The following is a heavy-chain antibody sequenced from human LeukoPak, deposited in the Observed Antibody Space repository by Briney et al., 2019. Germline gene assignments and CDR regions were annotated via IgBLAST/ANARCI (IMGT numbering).Heavy chain of an antibody. J-gene: IGHJ4*02. Sequence: GGSLRLSCETAGSTFSSYVMHWVRRTPGKGLVWVSRISHDGFISYADSVKGRFTISRDNAKNTLILQMNSLRAEDTAVYYCARDWVYKIDYWGRGTLVTVSS. CDR2: ISHDGFI. D-gene: IGHD5-24*01. V-gene: IGHV3-74*01. CDR1: GSTFSSYV. CDR3: ARDWVYKIDY.